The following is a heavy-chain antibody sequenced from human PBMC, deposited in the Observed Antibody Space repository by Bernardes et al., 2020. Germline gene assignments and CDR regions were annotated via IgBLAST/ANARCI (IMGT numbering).Heavy chain of an antibody. D-gene: IGHD6-6*01. Sequence: GGSLRLSCAASGFTFSSYAMSWVRQAPGKGLEWVSAISGSGGSTYYADSVKGRFTISRDNSKNTLYLQMNSLRAEDTAVYYCAKDSLSIAARPGYYGMDVWGKGTTVTVSS. J-gene: IGHJ6*04. V-gene: IGHV3-23*01. CDR3: AKDSLSIAARPGYYGMDV. CDR2: ISGSGGST. CDR1: GFTFSSYA.